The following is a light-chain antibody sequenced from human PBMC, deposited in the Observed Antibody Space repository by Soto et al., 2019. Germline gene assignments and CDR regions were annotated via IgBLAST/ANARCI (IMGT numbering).Light chain of an antibody. Sequence: QSALTQPASVSGSLGQSITISCIGTSDNIGSYNLVSWYQHKPGKPPKIIIFEGSKRPSGVSNRFSGSRSGNTASLTISGLQAEDEADYYCCSFAGTGTQYVFGTGTKVTVL. CDR3: CSFAGTGTQYV. CDR1: SDNIGSYNL. CDR2: EGS. J-gene: IGLJ1*01. V-gene: IGLV2-23*01.